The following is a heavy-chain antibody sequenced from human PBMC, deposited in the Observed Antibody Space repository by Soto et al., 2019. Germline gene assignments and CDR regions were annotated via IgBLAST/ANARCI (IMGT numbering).Heavy chain of an antibody. CDR3: AREGATIFGVVIRVMDV. J-gene: IGHJ6*02. V-gene: IGHV3-30-3*01. D-gene: IGHD3-3*01. CDR1: GFTFSSYA. Sequence: QVQLVESGGGVVQPGRFLRLSCAASGFTFSSYAMHWVRQAPGKGLEWVAVISYDGSNKYYADSVKGRFTISRDNSKNTLYLQMNSLRAEDTAVYYCAREGATIFGVVIRVMDVWGQGTTVTVSS. CDR2: ISYDGSNK.